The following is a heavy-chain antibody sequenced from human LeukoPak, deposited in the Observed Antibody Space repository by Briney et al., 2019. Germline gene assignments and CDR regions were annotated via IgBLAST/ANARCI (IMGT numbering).Heavy chain of an antibody. J-gene: IGHJ4*02. CDR3: ARVETWVVTGTTFPPDY. V-gene: IGHV1-18*01. D-gene: IGHD1-7*01. CDR1: GYTFTSYG. Sequence: GASVKVSCKASGYTFTSYGISWVRQAPGQGLEWMGWISAYNGNTNYAQKLQGRVTMTTDTSTSTAYMELRSLRSHDTAVYYCARVETWVVTGTTFPPDYWGQGTLVTVSS. CDR2: ISAYNGNT.